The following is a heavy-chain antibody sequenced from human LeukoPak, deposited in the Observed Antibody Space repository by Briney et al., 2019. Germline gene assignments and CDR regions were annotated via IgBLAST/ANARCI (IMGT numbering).Heavy chain of an antibody. V-gene: IGHV4-61*02. CDR3: ATYEGLKEYFDY. CDR1: CGSISSGTYF. CDR2: IYTSGST. D-gene: IGHD5-12*01. J-gene: IGHJ4*02. Sequence: SQTLSLTCTVSCGSISSGTYFWSWIRQPAGTGLEWIGRIYTSGSTNYNPSLKSRVTISVDTSKNQFSLKLTPVTAADTAVYYCATYEGLKEYFDYWGQGTLVTVSS.